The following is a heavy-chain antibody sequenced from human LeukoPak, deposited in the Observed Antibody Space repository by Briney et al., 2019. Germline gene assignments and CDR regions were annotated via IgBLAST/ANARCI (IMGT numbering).Heavy chain of an antibody. CDR3: AWGDSSGYPFDP. Sequence: SQTLSLTCTVSGVSISTGNYYWSWIRQPAGKGLEYIGRIYTTGGTSGSTYYNPSLKSRVTILVDTSKNQFSLKLSSVTAADTAVYYCAWGDSSGYPFDPWGQGTLVTVSS. J-gene: IGHJ5*02. CDR1: GVSISTGNYY. CDR2: IYTTGGTSGST. V-gene: IGHV4-61*02. D-gene: IGHD3-22*01.